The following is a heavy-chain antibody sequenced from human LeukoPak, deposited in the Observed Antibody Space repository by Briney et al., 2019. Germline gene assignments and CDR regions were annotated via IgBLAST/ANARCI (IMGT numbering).Heavy chain of an antibody. CDR3: ARGGLYYYYYGMDV. CDR1: GFTFSSYW. J-gene: IGHJ6*02. V-gene: IGHV3-21*01. D-gene: IGHD2-15*01. Sequence: KTGGSLRLSCAASGFTFSSYWMHWVRQAPGKGLEWVSSISSSSSYIYYADSVKGRFTISRDNAKNSLYLQMNSLRAEDTAVYYCARGGLYYYYYGMDVWGQGTTVTVSS. CDR2: ISSSSSYI.